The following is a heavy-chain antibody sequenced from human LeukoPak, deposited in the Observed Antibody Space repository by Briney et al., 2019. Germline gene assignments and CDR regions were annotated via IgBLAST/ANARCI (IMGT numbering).Heavy chain of an antibody. CDR1: GFTFSSYW. CDR2: INSDGSST. V-gene: IGHV3-74*01. D-gene: IGHD6-13*01. Sequence: GGSLRLSCAASGFTFSSYWMHWVRQAPGKGLVWVSRINSDGSSTSYADSVKGRFTISRDNAKNALYLQMNGLRAEDTAVYYCARAPRYSSSWYPYYFDYWGQGTLVTVSS. CDR3: ARAPRYSSSWYPYYFDY. J-gene: IGHJ4*02.